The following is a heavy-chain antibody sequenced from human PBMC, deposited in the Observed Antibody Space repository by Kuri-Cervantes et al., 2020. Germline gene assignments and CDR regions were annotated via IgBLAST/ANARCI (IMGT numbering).Heavy chain of an antibody. V-gene: IGHV1-18*01. CDR1: GYTFTSYG. J-gene: IGHJ4*02. CDR2: ISAYNGNT. D-gene: IGHD4-17*01. CDR3: YCRLLSGDYEN. Sequence: ASVKVSCKASGYTFTSYGISWVRQAPGQGLKWMGWISAYNGNTNFAQKFQGRVTMTTDTSTSTAYMELRSLRSDDTAVYYCYCRLLSGDYENWGQGTLVTVSS.